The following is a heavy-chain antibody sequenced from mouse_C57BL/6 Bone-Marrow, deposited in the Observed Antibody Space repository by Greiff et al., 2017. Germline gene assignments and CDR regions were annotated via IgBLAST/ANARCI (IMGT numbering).Heavy chain of an antibody. CDR2: IDPENGDT. CDR1: GFNIKDDY. CDR3: TNYYGSSDY. V-gene: IGHV14-4*01. D-gene: IGHD1-1*01. J-gene: IGHJ2*01. Sequence: VQLQQSGAELVRPGASVKLSCTASGFNIKDDYMHWVKQRPEQGLEWMGWIDPENGDTEYASKFQGKATITADTSSTTAYLQLRSLTSEDTAVYYCTNYYGSSDYWGQGTTLTVSS.